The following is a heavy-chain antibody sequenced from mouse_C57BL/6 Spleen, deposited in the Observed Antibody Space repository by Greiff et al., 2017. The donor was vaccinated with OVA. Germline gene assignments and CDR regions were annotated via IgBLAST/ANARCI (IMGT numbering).Heavy chain of an antibody. CDR2: IDPSDSYT. CDR3: ARSIYSKDYAMDY. D-gene: IGHD2-5*01. Sequence: QVQLQQPGAELVMPGASVKLSCKASGYTFTSYWMHWVKQRPGQGLEWIGEIDPSDSYTNYNQKFKGKSTLTVDKSSSTAYMQLSSLTSEDSAVYYCARSIYSKDYAMDYWGQGTSVTVSS. J-gene: IGHJ4*01. V-gene: IGHV1-69*01. CDR1: GYTFTSYW.